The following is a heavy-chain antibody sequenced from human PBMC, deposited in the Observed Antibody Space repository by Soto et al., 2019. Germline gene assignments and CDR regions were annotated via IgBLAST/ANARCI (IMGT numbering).Heavy chain of an antibody. Sequence: ASVKVSCKVSAGTFSSYAISWVRQAPGPGVKWMEGIIPIFATANYTQKFQCRVTITTDESTSTAYMELMNLRSEDTAVYYCSIYLRSSGYYPYFDYWGQGTLVTVSS. J-gene: IGHJ4*02. CDR1: AGTFSSYA. D-gene: IGHD3-22*01. CDR3: SIYLRSSGYYPYFDY. V-gene: IGHV1-69*05. CDR2: IIPIFATA.